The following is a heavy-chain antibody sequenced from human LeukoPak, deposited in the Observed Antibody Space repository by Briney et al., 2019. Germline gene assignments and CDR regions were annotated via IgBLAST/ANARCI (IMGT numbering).Heavy chain of an antibody. D-gene: IGHD2-15*01. CDR3: TRSGYCIGGSCYSDFDH. CDR2: IKQDGSEK. V-gene: IGHV3-7*01. CDR1: GFTFSNFW. Sequence: GGSLRLSCAGSGFTFSNFWRSWVRQAPGKGLEWVANIKQDGSEKYYVDSVKGRFTISRDNGKNSLYLQMNSLRAEDTAVYYCTRSGYCIGGSCYSDFDHWGQGTLVTVSS. J-gene: IGHJ4*02.